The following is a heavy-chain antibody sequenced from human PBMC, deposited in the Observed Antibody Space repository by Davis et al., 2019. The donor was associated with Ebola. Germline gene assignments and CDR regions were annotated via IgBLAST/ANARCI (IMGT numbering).Heavy chain of an antibody. D-gene: IGHD1-7*01. Sequence: PSETLSLTCAVSGGSISSGGYSWSWIRQPPGKGLEWIGYIYHSGSTYYNPSLKSRVTISVDRSKNQFSLKLSSVTAADTAVYYCARGQGELGDWGQGTLVTVSS. CDR3: ARGQGELGD. CDR1: GGSISSGGYS. V-gene: IGHV4-30-2*01. CDR2: IYHSGST. J-gene: IGHJ4*02.